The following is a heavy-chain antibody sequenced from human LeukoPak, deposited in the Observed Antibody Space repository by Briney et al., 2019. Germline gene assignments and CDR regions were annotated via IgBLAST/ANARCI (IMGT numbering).Heavy chain of an antibody. CDR3: ARDHKYTAIAEYYFDY. J-gene: IGHJ4*02. V-gene: IGHV3-66*01. CDR1: GFTVSSNY. CDR2: IYSGGST. D-gene: IGHD5-18*01. Sequence: GGSLRLSCAASGFTVSSNYMSWVRQATGKGLECVSVIYSGGSTYYADPVKGRFTISRDNSKKTLYLQMNSLRAEDTAVYYCARDHKYTAIAEYYFDYWGQGTLVTASS.